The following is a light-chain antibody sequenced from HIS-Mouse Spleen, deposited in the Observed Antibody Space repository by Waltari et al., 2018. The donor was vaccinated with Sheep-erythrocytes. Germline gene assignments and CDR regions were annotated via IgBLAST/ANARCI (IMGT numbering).Light chain of an antibody. CDR3: QQYYSYPLT. Sequence: AIRMTQSPSSLSASTGARVPTTCRASQGISSYLAWYQQKPGKAPKLLIYAASTLQSGVPSRFSGSGSGTDFTLTISCLQSEDFATYYCQQYYSYPLTFGGGTKVEIK. CDR2: AAS. CDR1: QGISSY. J-gene: IGKJ4*01. V-gene: IGKV1-8*01.